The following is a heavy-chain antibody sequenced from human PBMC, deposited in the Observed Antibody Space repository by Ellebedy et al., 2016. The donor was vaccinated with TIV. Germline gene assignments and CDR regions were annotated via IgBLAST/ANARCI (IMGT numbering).Heavy chain of an antibody. J-gene: IGHJ4*02. CDR1: GFTFSGSA. Sequence: GESLKISCAASGFTFSGSAIHWVRQASGKGLEWVGRIRGRGNRYDTSYAASVEGRFTIFRDESKTTAYLQMNSLKIEDTAVYFCARSCSPSCWECLEYWGQGVLVTVSS. CDR3: ARSCSPSCWECLEY. D-gene: IGHD2-2*01. CDR2: IRGRGNRYDT. V-gene: IGHV3-73*01.